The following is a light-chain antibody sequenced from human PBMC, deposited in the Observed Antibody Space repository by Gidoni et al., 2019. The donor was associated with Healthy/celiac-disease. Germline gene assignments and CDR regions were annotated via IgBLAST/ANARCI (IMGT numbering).Light chain of an antibody. CDR3: QQYNNWPRT. J-gene: IGKJ1*01. CDR2: GAS. V-gene: IGKV3-15*01. CDR1: QSVSSN. Sequence: EIAMTQSPATLSVSPGERATLSCRASQSVSSNLAWYQQKPGQAPRLLIYGASTRATGIPARFSGSGSGTEFTLTISSLQSEDFAVYYCQQYNNWPRTFGHGTKVEIK.